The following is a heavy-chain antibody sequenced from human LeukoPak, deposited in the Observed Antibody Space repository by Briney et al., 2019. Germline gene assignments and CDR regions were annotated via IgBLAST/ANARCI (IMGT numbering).Heavy chain of an antibody. Sequence: GESLKISCQASGYTFSDLWIGWVRQMPGQGLEWMGSVYPADSDTRYSPSFEGHVTISADKSISTAYLQWSSLKASDTAMYYCARQFLSTQDAFDIWGQGTMVTVSS. D-gene: IGHD2-2*01. J-gene: IGHJ3*02. CDR2: VYPADSDT. CDR1: GYTFSDLW. CDR3: ARQFLSTQDAFDI. V-gene: IGHV5-51*01.